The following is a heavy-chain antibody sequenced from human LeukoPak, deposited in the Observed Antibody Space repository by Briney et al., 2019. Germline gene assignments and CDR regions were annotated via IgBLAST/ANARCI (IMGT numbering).Heavy chain of an antibody. CDR3: ARHGPGYSSVFDY. D-gene: IGHD6-19*01. CDR2: LYYTGST. Sequence: SETLSLTCTVSGGSITNYYWSWIRQPPGKGLEWIGYLYYTGSTNYNPSLKGRVTISVDMSKNQFSLKLRSMTAADTAVYYCARHGPGYSSVFDYWGQGTLVTVSS. J-gene: IGHJ4*02. V-gene: IGHV4-59*08. CDR1: GGSITNYY.